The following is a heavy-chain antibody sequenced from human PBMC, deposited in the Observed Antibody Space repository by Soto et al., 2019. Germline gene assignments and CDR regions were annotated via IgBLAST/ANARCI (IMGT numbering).Heavy chain of an antibody. V-gene: IGHV3-48*01. Sequence: PGGSLRLSCAVSGFTFSTSNRNWVRQAPGKGLEWISYFRGRDGTISYADSVKDRFTIARDIAKNSLYLQMNSLRAEDTAVYYCVTDQWYAFDIWGQGTMVTVSS. CDR3: VTDQWYAFDI. J-gene: IGHJ3*02. CDR2: FRGRDGTI. D-gene: IGHD2-15*01. CDR1: GFTFSTSN.